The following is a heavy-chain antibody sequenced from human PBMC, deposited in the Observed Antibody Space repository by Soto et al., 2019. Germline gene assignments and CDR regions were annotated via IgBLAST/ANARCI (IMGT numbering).Heavy chain of an antibody. CDR1: GDTFNTYG. V-gene: IGHV1-3*01. D-gene: IGHD1-1*01. CDR2: LNGGTGQT. J-gene: IGHJ6*02. Sequence: ASVKVACKASGDTFNTYGMHWARQAPGQSLEWMGWLNGGTGQTRYSQRFQDRVIITRDTSASTGYMELSSLRSEDTAVYYCARGKGMEENYFYYGLDIWGQGTTVTVSS. CDR3: ARGKGMEENYFYYGLDI.